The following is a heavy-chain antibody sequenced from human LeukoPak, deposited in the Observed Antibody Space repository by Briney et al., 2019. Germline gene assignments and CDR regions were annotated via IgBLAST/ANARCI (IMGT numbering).Heavy chain of an antibody. CDR2: IYYSGRT. CDR3: AKPTSRLGSFDY. Sequence: SETLSLTCTVSGGSISSYYWSWIRQPPGKGLEWIGYIYYSGRTNYNPSLKSRVTISVNTSKNQFSLKLRSVTAADTAVYYCAKPTSRLGSFDYWGQGTLVTVSS. CDR1: GGSISSYY. V-gene: IGHV4-59*08. D-gene: IGHD2/OR15-2a*01. J-gene: IGHJ4*02.